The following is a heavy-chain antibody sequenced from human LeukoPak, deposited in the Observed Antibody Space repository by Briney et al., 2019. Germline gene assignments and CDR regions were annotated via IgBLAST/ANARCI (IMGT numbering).Heavy chain of an antibody. Sequence: GASVKVSCKASGYTFSRFGISWVRQAPGQGLEWMGWISGYDGNTNYPQRLQGRVTMTTDTSTSPAYMELRNLRSDDTAVYYCARESSNGWFDPWGQGTLVTVPS. V-gene: IGHV1-18*01. CDR2: ISGYDGNT. D-gene: IGHD2-8*01. CDR1: GYTFSRFG. J-gene: IGHJ5*02. CDR3: ARESSNGWFDP.